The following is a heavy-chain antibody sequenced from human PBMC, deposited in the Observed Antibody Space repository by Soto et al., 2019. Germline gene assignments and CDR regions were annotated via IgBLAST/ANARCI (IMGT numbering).Heavy chain of an antibody. D-gene: IGHD3-3*01. J-gene: IGHJ5*02. CDR1: GFTVSSNY. CDR2: IYSGGTT. V-gene: IGHV3-66*01. CDR3: RRNGDSSYYSGWSVP. Sequence: EVQLVESGGGLVQPGGSLRLSCAASGFTVSSNYMSWVRQAPGKGLEWVSVIYSGGTTYYADSVKGRFTISRDNSKNPLYLKINSWSAEDTAVYYCRRNGDSSYYSGWSVPWGQGTLVTVSS.